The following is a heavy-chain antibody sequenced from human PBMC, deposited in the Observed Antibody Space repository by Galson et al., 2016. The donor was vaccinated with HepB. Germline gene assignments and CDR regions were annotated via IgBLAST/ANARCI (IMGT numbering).Heavy chain of an antibody. CDR3: ARGGELRYFAWSSYWYFDL. V-gene: IGHV3-7*04. Sequence: SLRLSCAASGFTFSSYSMSWVRQAPGKGLEWVANIKQDGSDKDYVDSVKGRFTISRDNAQSSLFLQMDSLRAEDTAVYYCARGGELRYFAWSSYWYFDLWGRGTLVTVSS. CDR1: GFTFSSYS. J-gene: IGHJ2*01. CDR2: IKQDGSDK. D-gene: IGHD3-9*01.